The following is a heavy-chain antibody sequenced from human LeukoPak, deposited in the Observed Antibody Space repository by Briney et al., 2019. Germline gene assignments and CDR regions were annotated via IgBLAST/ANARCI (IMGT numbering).Heavy chain of an antibody. CDR2: ISGSGGST. D-gene: IGHD6-13*01. V-gene: IGHV3-23*01. Sequence: GGSLRLSCAASGFTFSSYAMSWVRPAPGKGLEWVSAISGSGGSTYYADSAKGRFTISRDNSKNTLYLQMNSLRAEDTAVYYCAKGYSSSWHFDYWGQGTLVTVSS. CDR3: AKGYSSSWHFDY. J-gene: IGHJ4*02. CDR1: GFTFSSYA.